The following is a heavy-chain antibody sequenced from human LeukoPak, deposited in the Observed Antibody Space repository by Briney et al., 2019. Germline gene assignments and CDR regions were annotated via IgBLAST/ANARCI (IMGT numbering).Heavy chain of an antibody. J-gene: IGHJ4*02. D-gene: IGHD4-17*01. CDR3: AKDDDYVEYGYYFDF. CDR1: GFTFSSYA. V-gene: IGHV3-23*01. CDR2: IGGRGTIT. Sequence: GGSLRLSCAASGFTFSSYAMSWVRQAPGKGLEWVSAIGGRGTITYYADSVKGRFTISKDNPKNTLYLQMNSLRAEDTAVYYCAKDDDYVEYGYYFDFWGQGTLVTVSS.